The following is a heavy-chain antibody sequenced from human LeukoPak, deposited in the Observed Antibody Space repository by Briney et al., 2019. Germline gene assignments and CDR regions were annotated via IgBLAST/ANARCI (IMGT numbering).Heavy chain of an antibody. CDR3: ARQLYVSGSYYAPMDV. D-gene: IGHD3-10*01. Sequence: SETLSLTCSVSGGSISSSSYFWGWIRQPPGKGLEWIASVHYSGSTYYNPSLKSRVTISVDTSKNQFSLKLSSVTAAYTAVYFCARQLYVSGSYYAPMDVWGKGTTVTISS. CDR2: VHYSGST. CDR1: GGSISSSSYF. J-gene: IGHJ6*03. V-gene: IGHV4-39*01.